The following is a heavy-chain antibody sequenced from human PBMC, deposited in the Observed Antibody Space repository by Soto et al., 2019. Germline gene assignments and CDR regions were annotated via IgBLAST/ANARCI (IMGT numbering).Heavy chain of an antibody. J-gene: IGHJ5*02. CDR1: GGSLSSSSCY. V-gene: IGHV4-39*01. CDR3: ARQGYCSSTSCYGKGENWFDP. CDR2: IYYSGST. Sequence: SEPMCVTCPVAGGSLSSSSCYWGWHRQPPGKGLEWIGSIYYSGSTYYNPSLKSRVTISVDTSKNQFPLKLSSVTAADTAVYYCARQGYCSSTSCYGKGENWFDPWGQGTLVTVSS. D-gene: IGHD2-2*01.